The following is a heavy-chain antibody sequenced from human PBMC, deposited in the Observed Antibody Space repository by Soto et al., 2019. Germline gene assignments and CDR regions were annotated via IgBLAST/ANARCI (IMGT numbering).Heavy chain of an antibody. D-gene: IGHD6-19*01. CDR2: IYYSGST. CDR3: ARGTPDRAGWFDP. CDR1: GGSISSGGYY. V-gene: IGHV4-31*03. J-gene: IGHJ5*02. Sequence: QVQLQESGPGLVKPSQTLSLTCTVSGGSISSGGYYWCWIRHHPGKGLEWIGYIYYSGSTFYNPSLKSRVKISVDTYKNQFSLKLSSVTAADTVVYYCARGTPDRAGWFDPWGKGTLVTVSS.